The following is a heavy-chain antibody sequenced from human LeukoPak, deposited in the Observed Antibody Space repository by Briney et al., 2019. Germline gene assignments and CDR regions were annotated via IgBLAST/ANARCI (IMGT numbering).Heavy chain of an antibody. V-gene: IGHV3-66*04. CDR2: IYSGGYT. CDR1: GFTVSSNY. CDR3: ARHTPVCSGGSCRHWFDP. J-gene: IGHJ5*02. D-gene: IGHD2-15*01. Sequence: GGSLRLSCAASGFTVSSNYMSWVRQAPGKGLEWVSVIYSGGYTYYADSVKGRFTISRDNSKNTLYLQVNSLRAEDTAVYYCARHTPVCSGGSCRHWFDPWGQGTLVTVSS.